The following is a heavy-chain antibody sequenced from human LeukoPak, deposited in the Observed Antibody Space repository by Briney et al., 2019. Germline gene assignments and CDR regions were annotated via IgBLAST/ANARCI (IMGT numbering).Heavy chain of an antibody. V-gene: IGHV1-8*01. J-gene: IGHJ4*02. CDR3: AREARKNSGSFFEGDY. CDR1: GYTFTSYD. D-gene: IGHD1-26*01. Sequence: ASVKVSCKASGYTFTSYDINWVRQATGQGLEWMGWMNPNSGNTDYAQKFQGRVTMTRDTSISTAYMELSRLRSDDTAVYYCAREARKNSGSFFEGDYWGQGTLVTVSS. CDR2: MNPNSGNT.